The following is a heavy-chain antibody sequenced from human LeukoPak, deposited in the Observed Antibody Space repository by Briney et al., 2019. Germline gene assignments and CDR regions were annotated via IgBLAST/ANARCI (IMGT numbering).Heavy chain of an antibody. V-gene: IGHV5-51*01. CDR1: GYSFTSYW. D-gene: IGHD6-19*01. CDR3: ARRGVSSGWYDLRWAFDY. Sequence: GESLKISCKGSGYSFTSYWIGWVRQMPGKGLEWMGIIYPGDSDTRYSPSFQGQVTISADKSISTAYLQWSSLKASDTAMYYCARRGVSSGWYDLRWAFDYWGQGTLVTVSS. CDR2: IYPGDSDT. J-gene: IGHJ4*02.